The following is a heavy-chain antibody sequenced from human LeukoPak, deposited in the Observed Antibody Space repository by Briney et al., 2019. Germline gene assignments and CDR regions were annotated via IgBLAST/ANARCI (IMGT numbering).Heavy chain of an antibody. CDR2: IKQDGSQD. CDR3: ARGVPYDSWSGPHYSDY. CDR1: RFTLSTYW. D-gene: IGHD3-3*01. V-gene: IGHV3-7*01. Sequence: GGSLRLSCAASRFTLSTYWMSWVRQAPGKGLEWVAHIKQDGSQDYYVDSVKGRFTISRDSAKNSLYLQMNSLRAEDTAVYYCARGVPYDSWSGPHYSDYWGQGTLVTVSS. J-gene: IGHJ4*02.